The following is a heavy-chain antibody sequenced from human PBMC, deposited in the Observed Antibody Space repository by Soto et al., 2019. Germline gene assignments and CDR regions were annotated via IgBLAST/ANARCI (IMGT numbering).Heavy chain of an antibody. J-gene: IGHJ4*01. V-gene: IGHV3-21*06. CDR1: GFTLGRYG. Sequence: SLRLSCAASGFTLGRYGMSWVRQAPGKGLEWVSSISISSSDRYYADSVRGRFTISRDNAKNALYLQMNSLRADDTAVYFCVRGMNPLFGGQGTLVTVSS. CDR3: VRGMNPLF. CDR2: ISISSSDR.